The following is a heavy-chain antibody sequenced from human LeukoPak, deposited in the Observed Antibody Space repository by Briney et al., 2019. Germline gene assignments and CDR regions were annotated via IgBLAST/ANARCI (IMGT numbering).Heavy chain of an antibody. V-gene: IGHV4-39*01. Sequence: PSETLSLTCTVSGGSISSSSYYWGWIRQPPGKGLEWIGSIFYSGSTYYNPSLKSRVTISVDTSKNQFSLKLSSVTAADTAVYYCARGGVVLAAASDYWGQGTVVTVSS. CDR1: GGSISSSSYY. CDR3: ARGGVVLAAASDY. J-gene: IGHJ4*02. CDR2: IFYSGST. D-gene: IGHD2-2*01.